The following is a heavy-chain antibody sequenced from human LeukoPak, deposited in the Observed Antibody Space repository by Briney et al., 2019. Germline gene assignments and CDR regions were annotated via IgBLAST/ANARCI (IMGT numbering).Heavy chain of an antibody. D-gene: IGHD3-16*01. Sequence: SETLSLTCAGYGGSFSGYYWSWIRQPPGKGLEWIGEINHSGSTNYNPSLKSRVTISVDTSKNQFSLKLSSVTAADTAVYHCARQYYDYVWGTHPYYFDYWGQGTLVTVSS. J-gene: IGHJ4*02. CDR1: GGSFSGYY. CDR2: INHSGST. V-gene: IGHV4-34*01. CDR3: ARQYYDYVWGTHPYYFDY.